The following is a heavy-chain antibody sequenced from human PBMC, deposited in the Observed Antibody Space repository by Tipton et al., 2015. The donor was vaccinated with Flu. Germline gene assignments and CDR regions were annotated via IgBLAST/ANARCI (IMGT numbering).Heavy chain of an antibody. V-gene: IGHV4-4*07. J-gene: IGHJ1*01. D-gene: IGHD1-26*01. CDR2: IYTSGSS. CDR3: AKSGSYLEYLQH. CDR1: GDSISGYY. Sequence: TLSLTCTVSGDSISGYYWSWIRQPAGKGLEWIGRIYTSGSSDYNPSLKSRLTMSLDTSKNKFSLKLTSVSAADTAVYYCAKSGSYLEYLQHWGQGTLVTVSS.